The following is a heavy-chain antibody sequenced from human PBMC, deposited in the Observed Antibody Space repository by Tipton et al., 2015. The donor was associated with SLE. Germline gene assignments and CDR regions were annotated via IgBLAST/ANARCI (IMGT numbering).Heavy chain of an antibody. CDR1: GFTLSGSA. D-gene: IGHD1-26*01. J-gene: IGHJ6*03. V-gene: IGHV3-73*01. Sequence: SLRLSCAASGFTLSGSAMHWVRQASGKGLEWVGRIRSKANSYATAYAASVKGRFTISRDDSKNTAYLQMNSLKTEDTAVYYCTRLRGSSLRYYYYMDVWGKGTTVTVSS. CDR3: TRLRGSSLRYYYYMDV. CDR2: IRSKANSYAT.